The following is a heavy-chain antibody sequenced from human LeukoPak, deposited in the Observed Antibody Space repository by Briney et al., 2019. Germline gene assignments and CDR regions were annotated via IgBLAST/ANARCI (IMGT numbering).Heavy chain of an antibody. D-gene: IGHD1-26*01. Sequence: SETLSLTCIVSGGSISSYYWSWIRQPPGKGLEWIGYIYYSGSTNYNPSLKSRVTISVDTSKNQFSLKLSSVTAADTAVYYCARGSFVSGSYSYYFDYWGQGTLVTVSS. V-gene: IGHV4-59*01. J-gene: IGHJ4*02. CDR2: IYYSGST. CDR3: ARGSFVSGSYSYYFDY. CDR1: GGSISSYY.